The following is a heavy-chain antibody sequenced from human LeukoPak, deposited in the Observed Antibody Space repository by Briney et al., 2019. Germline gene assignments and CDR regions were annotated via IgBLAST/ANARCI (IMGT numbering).Heavy chain of an antibody. Sequence: GASEKVSCKASGYTFTSYAMNWVRQAPGQGLEWMGWINTNTGNPTYAQGFTGRFVFSLDTSVSTAYLQISSLKAEDTAVYYCAREEESGWYPWDYYYYYGMDVWGQGTTVTVSS. V-gene: IGHV7-4-1*02. J-gene: IGHJ6*02. CDR2: INTNTGNP. CDR3: AREEESGWYPWDYYYYYGMDV. D-gene: IGHD6-19*01. CDR1: GYTFTSYA.